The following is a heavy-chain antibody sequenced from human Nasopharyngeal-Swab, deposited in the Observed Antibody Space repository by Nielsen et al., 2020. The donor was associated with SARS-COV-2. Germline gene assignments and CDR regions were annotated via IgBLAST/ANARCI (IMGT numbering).Heavy chain of an antibody. D-gene: IGHD3-16*01. J-gene: IGHJ3*02. CDR2: INPNSGGT. CDR3: ARWTMGLRAFDI. CDR1: GYTFTGYY. V-gene: IGHV1-2*06. Sequence: ASVKVSCKASGYTFTGYYMHWVRQAPGQGLEWMGRINPNSGGTNYAQKFQGRVTMTRDTSISTAYMELSRLRSDDTAVYYCARWTMGLRAFDIWGQGTMVTVSS.